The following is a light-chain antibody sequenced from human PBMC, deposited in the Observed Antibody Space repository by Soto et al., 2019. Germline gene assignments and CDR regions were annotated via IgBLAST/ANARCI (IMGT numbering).Light chain of an antibody. CDR3: AAWDDSLNGVI. CDR2: SNN. J-gene: IGLJ2*01. Sequence: QSVLTQPPSASGTPGQRITISCSGSSSNIGSHTVNWHQQVPGTAPKILIYSNNEQPPGVPDPFSGSKSGTSASLAISGLQYGDEADYYCAAWDDSLNGVIFGGGTKVTVL. V-gene: IGLV1-44*01. CDR1: SSNIGSHT.